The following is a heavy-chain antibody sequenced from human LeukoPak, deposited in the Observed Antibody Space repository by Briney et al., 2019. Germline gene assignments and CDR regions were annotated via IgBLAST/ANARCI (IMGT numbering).Heavy chain of an antibody. CDR2: IYYSGST. Sequence: PSQTLSLTCIVSGDSISRGGYYWSWIRQHPGKGLEWIGYIYYSGSTYYNPSLKSRVTISVDTSKNQFSLKLSSVTAADTAVYYCASGSGDRWDYFDHWGQGTLVTVSS. V-gene: IGHV4-31*03. CDR3: ASGSGDRWDYFDH. CDR1: GDSISRGGYY. J-gene: IGHJ4*02. D-gene: IGHD7-27*01.